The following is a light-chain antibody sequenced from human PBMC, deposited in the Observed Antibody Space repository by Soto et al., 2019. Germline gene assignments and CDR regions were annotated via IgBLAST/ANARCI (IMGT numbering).Light chain of an antibody. Sequence: EIVMTQSPATLSVSPGERATLSCRASQSVSSNLAWYQQKPGQAPRLLIYGASTRATGIPARFSGSGSGTEFTLTIGSLQSEDFAVCYCQQYDNWPYTFGQGTKLEIK. CDR2: GAS. J-gene: IGKJ2*01. V-gene: IGKV3-15*01. CDR3: QQYDNWPYT. CDR1: QSVSSN.